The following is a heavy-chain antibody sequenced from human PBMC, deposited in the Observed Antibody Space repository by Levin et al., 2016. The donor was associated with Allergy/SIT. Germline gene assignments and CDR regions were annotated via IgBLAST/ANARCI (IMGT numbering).Heavy chain of an antibody. CDR2: MNPNSGNT. D-gene: IGHD6-6*01. J-gene: IGHJ5*02. CDR3: ARARPTNLSRRLVRSEDNWFDP. V-gene: IGHV1-8*01. Sequence: WVRQAPGQGLEWMGWMNPNSGNTGYAQKFQGRVTMTRNTSISTAYMELSSLRSEDTAVYYCARARPTNLSRRLVRSEDNWFDPWGQGTLVTVSS.